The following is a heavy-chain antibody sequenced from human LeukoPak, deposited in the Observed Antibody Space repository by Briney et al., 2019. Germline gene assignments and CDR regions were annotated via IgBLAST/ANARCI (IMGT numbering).Heavy chain of an antibody. V-gene: IGHV4-30-2*01. CDR2: IYHSGST. CDR1: GGSISSGGYS. CDR3: ARGTYYYGSGSKFDY. D-gene: IGHD3-10*01. J-gene: IGHJ4*02. Sequence: SETLSLTCAVSGGSISSGGYSWSWIRQPPGKGLEWIGYIYHSGSTYYNPSLKSRVTISVDRSKNQFSLELSSVTAADTAVYYCARGTYYYGSGSKFDYWGQGTLVTVSS.